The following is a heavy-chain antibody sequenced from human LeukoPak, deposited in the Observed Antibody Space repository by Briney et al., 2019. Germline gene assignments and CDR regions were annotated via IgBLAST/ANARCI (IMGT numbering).Heavy chain of an antibody. V-gene: IGHV3-11*01. D-gene: IGHD6-13*01. CDR2: ISSSGSTI. Sequence: GGSLRLSCAASGFTFSDYYMSWIRQAPGKGLEWVSYISSSGSTIYYADSAKGRFTISRDNVKNSLYLQMNSLRAEDTAVYYCAIGIAAAGIDYWGQGTLVTVSS. CDR1: GFTFSDYY. J-gene: IGHJ4*02. CDR3: AIGIAAAGIDY.